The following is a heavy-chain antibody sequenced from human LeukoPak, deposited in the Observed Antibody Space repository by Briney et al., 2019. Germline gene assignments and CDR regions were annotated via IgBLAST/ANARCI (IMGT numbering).Heavy chain of an antibody. D-gene: IGHD2-2*01. V-gene: IGHV3-21*01. Sequence: PGGSLRLSCAASGLSFSSYSMDWVRQAPGKGLEWVASISSSSSYIYYADSVKGRFTISRDNAKNSLYLQMNSLRAEDTAVYYCARSIPDIVVLPAAIDYWGQGTLVTVSS. CDR3: ARSIPDIVVLPAAIDY. CDR1: GLSFSSYS. J-gene: IGHJ4*02. CDR2: ISSSSSYI.